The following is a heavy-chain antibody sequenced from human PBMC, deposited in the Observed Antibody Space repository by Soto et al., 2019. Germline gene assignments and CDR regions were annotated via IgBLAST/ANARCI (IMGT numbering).Heavy chain of an antibody. V-gene: IGHV4-30-2*01. Sequence: QLQLQESGSGLVKPSQTLSLTCAVSGGSISSGGYSWSWIRQPPGKGLEWIGYIYHSGSTYYNPSRRRRVTIAVDRSKNQFSLKLSSVTAADTAVYYCARGQVVAAQHWGQGTLVTVSS. CDR1: GGSISSGGYS. J-gene: IGHJ4*02. D-gene: IGHD2-15*01. CDR2: IYHSGST. CDR3: ARGQVVAAQH.